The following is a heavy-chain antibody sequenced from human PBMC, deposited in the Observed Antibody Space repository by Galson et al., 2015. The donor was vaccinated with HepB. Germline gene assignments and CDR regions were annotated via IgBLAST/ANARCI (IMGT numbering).Heavy chain of an antibody. Sequence: SLRLSCAASGFTFSSYSINWVRQAPGKGLEWVASISSSSSHIYYTDSVKGRFTISRDNSKNTLYLQMNSLRAEDTALYYCAKTPGNFRLDYWGQGTLVTVSS. J-gene: IGHJ4*02. CDR1: GFTFSSYS. CDR3: AKTPGNFRLDY. CDR2: ISSSSSHI. D-gene: IGHD4-23*01. V-gene: IGHV3-21*04.